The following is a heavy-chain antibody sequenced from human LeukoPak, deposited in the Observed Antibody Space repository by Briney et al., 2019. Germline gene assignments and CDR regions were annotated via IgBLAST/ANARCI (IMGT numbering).Heavy chain of an antibody. CDR1: GYTFTSYE. D-gene: IGHD3-9*01. V-gene: IGHV1-8*01. Sequence: ASVKVSCKASGYTFTSYEINWVRQATGQGLEWMGWMNPNSGNTGFAQKFQGRVTMTRNTSISTAYMELSSLRSEDTAVYYCARGVLRYFDWLLPNPRLDYWGQGTLVTVSS. J-gene: IGHJ4*02. CDR3: ARGVLRYFDWLLPNPRLDY. CDR2: MNPNSGNT.